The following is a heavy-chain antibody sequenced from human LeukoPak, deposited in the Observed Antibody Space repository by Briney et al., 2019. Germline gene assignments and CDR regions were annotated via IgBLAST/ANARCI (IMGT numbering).Heavy chain of an antibody. J-gene: IGHJ3*02. CDR1: WFTFSGFV. Sequence: PRGALKLSCAASWFTFSGFVVHWVRQASGEGLGGVGRIRTRANRYATEIAASVKGRFTISRDDSKNTAYLQMNSLKTEDTAVYYGTSYYDSSGYSYDAFDIWGQGTMVTVSS. D-gene: IGHD3-22*01. CDR2: IRTRANRYAT. CDR3: TSYYDSSGYSYDAFDI. V-gene: IGHV3-73*01.